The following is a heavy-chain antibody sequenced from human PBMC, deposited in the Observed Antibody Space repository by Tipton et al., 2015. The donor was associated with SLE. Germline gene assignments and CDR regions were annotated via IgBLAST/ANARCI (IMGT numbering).Heavy chain of an antibody. CDR3: ARSIVQGGMGDYYGMDV. J-gene: IGHJ6*02. D-gene: IGHD3-10*01. V-gene: IGHV1-8*01. CDR1: GYTFTSYD. Sequence: QSGAEVKKPGASVKVSCKASGYTFTSYDINWVRQATGQGLEWMGWMNPNSGNTGYAQKFQGRVTMTRNTSISTAYMELSSLRSEDAAVYYCARSIVQGGMGDYYGMDVWGPGTAVTVSS. CDR2: MNPNSGNT.